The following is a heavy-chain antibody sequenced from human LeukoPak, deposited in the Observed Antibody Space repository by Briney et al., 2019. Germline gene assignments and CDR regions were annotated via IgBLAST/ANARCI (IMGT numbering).Heavy chain of an antibody. CDR3: ARDRNGGSFDY. D-gene: IGHD4-23*01. CDR2: LIVGNGNQ. CDR1: GVTLSSYA. Sequence: TGGSLRLSCAASGVTLSSYALNWVRQAPGKGLEWVSFLIVGNGNQHYADSVKGRFTISRDDAKNSLYLQMNSLRAEDTAVYYCARDRNGGSFDYWGQGTLVTVSS. J-gene: IGHJ4*02. V-gene: IGHV3-48*01.